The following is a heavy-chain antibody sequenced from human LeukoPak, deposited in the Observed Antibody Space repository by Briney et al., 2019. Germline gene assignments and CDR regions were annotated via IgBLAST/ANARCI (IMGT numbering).Heavy chain of an antibody. CDR1: GGSISSGGYY. D-gene: IGHD3-22*01. V-gene: IGHV4-31*03. CDR3: ARDSPLRDSSGYYSLDY. J-gene: IGHJ4*02. CDR2: IYYSGNT. Sequence: SETLSLTCTVSGGSISSGGYYWSWIRQHPGKGLEWIGYIYYSGNTYYNPSLKSRVTISVDTSKNQFSLKLSSVTAADTAVYYCARDSPLRDSSGYYSLDYWGQGTLVTVSS.